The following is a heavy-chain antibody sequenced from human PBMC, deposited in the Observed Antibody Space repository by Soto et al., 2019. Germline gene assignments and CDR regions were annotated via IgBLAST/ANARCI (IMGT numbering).Heavy chain of an antibody. D-gene: IGHD2-2*01. CDR3: ARHGLGYCSSTSCYGAFDI. CDR1: GYSFTSYW. CDR2: IDPSDSYT. V-gene: IGHV5-10-1*01. J-gene: IGHJ3*02. Sequence: PGESLKISCKGSGYSFTSYWISWVRQMPGKGLEWMGRIDPSDSYTNYSPSFQGHVTISADKPISTAYLQWSSLKASDTAMYYCARHGLGYCSSTSCYGAFDIWGQGTMVTVSS.